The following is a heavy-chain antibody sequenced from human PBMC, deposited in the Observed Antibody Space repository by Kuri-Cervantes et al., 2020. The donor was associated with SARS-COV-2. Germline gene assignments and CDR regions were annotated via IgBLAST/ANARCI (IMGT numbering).Heavy chain of an antibody. D-gene: IGHD3-10*01. CDR1: GFTFSSYG. V-gene: IGHV3-7*03. Sequence: GESLKISCAASGFTFSSYGMHWVRQAPGKGLEWVANIKQDGSEKYYVDSVKGRFTISRDNAKNSLYLQMNSLRAEDTAVYYCARAIALWFGNDYWGQGTLVTVSS. J-gene: IGHJ4*02. CDR3: ARAIALWFGNDY. CDR2: IKQDGSEK.